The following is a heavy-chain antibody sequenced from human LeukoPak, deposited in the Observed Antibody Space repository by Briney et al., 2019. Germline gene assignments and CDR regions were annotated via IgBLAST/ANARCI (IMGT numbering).Heavy chain of an antibody. CDR2: IYHSGST. J-gene: IGHJ6*04. D-gene: IGHD3-9*01. CDR3: ARVGDILTGYYPYYYYGMDV. CDR1: GGSISSSNW. Sequence: PSGTLSLTCAVSGGSISSSNWWSWVRQPPGKGLEWIGEIYHSGSTNYNPSLKSRVTISVDKSKNQFSLKLSSVTAADTAVYYCARVGDILTGYYPYYYYGMDVWGKGTTVTVSS. V-gene: IGHV4-4*02.